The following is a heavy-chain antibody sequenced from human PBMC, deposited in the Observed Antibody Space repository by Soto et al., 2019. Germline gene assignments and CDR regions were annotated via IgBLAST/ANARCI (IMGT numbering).Heavy chain of an antibody. V-gene: IGHV3-33*01. Sequence: GGSLRLSCAASGFTFSSYGMHWVRQAPCKGLEWVAVIWYDGSNKYYADSVKGRFTISRDNSKNTLYLQMNSLRAEDTAVYYCARDLSPSQWLGSVYYYYGMDVWGQGTTVTVSS. CDR1: GFTFSSYG. CDR3: ARDLSPSQWLGSVYYYYGMDV. J-gene: IGHJ6*02. CDR2: IWYDGSNK. D-gene: IGHD6-19*01.